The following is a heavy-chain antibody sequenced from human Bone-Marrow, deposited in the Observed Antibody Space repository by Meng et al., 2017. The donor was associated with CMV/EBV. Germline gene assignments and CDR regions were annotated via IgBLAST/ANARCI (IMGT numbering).Heavy chain of an antibody. CDR1: GLTVSSYC. D-gene: IGHD6-19*01. CDR2: LSGKRSST. J-gene: IGHJ1*01. Sequence: GLTVSSYCRSWVRLGPGKGLGWGSGLSGKRSSTSDADSVKGRFIIARDNSKNTLSLQMSGLRAEDTAIYYCAKVDSGWYGYLHYWGQGTLVTVSS. V-gene: IGHV3-23*01. CDR3: AKVDSGWYGYLHY.